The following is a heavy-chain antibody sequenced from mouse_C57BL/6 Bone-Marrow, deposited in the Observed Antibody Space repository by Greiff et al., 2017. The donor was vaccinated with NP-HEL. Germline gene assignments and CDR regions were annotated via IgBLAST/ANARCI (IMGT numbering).Heavy chain of an antibody. CDR1: GYTFTSYW. D-gene: IGHD1-1*01. CDR2: IYPGSGST. CDR3: ARYGSLYYFDY. Sequence: QVQLQQPGAELVKPGASVKMSCKASGYTFTSYWITWVKQRPGQGLEWIGDIYPGSGSTNYNGKFKGKATLTADKSSSTAYMQLSSLTSEDSAVYFCARYGSLYYFDYWGQGTTLTVSS. V-gene: IGHV1-55*01. J-gene: IGHJ2*01.